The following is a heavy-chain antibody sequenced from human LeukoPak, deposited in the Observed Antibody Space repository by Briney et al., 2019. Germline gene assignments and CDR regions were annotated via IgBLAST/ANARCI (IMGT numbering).Heavy chain of an antibody. CDR2: IIPILGIA. Sequence: SVKVSCKASRGTFSSYAISWVRQAPGQGLEWMGRIIPILGIANYAQKFQGRVTITADKSTSTAYMELSSLRSEDTAVYYCARDLLKQWLVHDAFDIWGQGTMVTVSS. V-gene: IGHV1-69*04. CDR1: RGTFSSYA. D-gene: IGHD6-19*01. J-gene: IGHJ3*02. CDR3: ARDLLKQWLVHDAFDI.